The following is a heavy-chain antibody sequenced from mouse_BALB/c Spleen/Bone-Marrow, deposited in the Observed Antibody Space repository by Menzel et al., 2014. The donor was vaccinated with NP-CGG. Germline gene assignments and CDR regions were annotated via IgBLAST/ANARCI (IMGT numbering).Heavy chain of an antibody. CDR2: INPYSDGT. Sequence: VQLQQSGPELVKPGASVKMSCKASGYTFTGYVMHWVKQKPGQGLEWIGYINPYSDGTKYNEKFKGKATLTSDKSSSTAYMELSSLASEDSAVYYCAGEGGLRRGDYYVMDYWGQGTSVTVSS. CDR1: GYTFTGYV. V-gene: IGHV1-14*01. CDR3: AGEGGLRRGDYYVMDY. D-gene: IGHD2-4*01. J-gene: IGHJ4*01.